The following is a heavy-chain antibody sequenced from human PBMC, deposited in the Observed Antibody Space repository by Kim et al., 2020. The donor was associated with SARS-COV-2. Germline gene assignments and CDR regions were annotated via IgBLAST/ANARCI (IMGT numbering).Heavy chain of an antibody. CDR3: AHRVSSWFHPYFDY. CDR2: IYWDDDK. V-gene: IGHV2-5*02. D-gene: IGHD6-13*01. J-gene: IGHJ4*02. Sequence: SGPTLVKPTQTLTLTCTFSGFSLSTSGVGVGWIRQPPGKALEWLALIYWDDDKRYSPSLKSRLTITKDTSKNQVVLTMTNMDPVDTATYYCAHRVSSWFHPYFDYWGQGTLVTVSS. CDR1: GFSLSTSGVG.